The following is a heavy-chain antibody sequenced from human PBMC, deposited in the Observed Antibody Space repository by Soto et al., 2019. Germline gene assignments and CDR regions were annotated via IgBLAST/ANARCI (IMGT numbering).Heavy chain of an antibody. CDR3: VRHADSGGYQSDRYFDL. CDR1: GFPFSRYA. V-gene: IGHV3-30*04. J-gene: IGHJ2*01. CDR2: VSNDGRLR. D-gene: IGHD3-22*01. Sequence: QVQLVESGGGVVQPGRSTRLSCAASGFPFSRYAMHWVRQSPGKGLEWVAAVSNDGRLRKYADSVKGRVTISRDGSKENLFLQMSSLRTEDTGIYYCVRHADSGGYQSDRYFDLCGRGTLVTVSS.